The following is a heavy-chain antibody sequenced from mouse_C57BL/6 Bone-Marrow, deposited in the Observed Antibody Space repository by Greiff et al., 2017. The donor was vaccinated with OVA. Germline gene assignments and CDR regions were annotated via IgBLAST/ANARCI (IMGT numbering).Heavy chain of an antibody. V-gene: IGHV1-72*01. Sequence: QVQLQQPGAELVKPGASVKLSCKASGYTFTSYWMHWVKQRPGRGLEWLGRIDPNSGGTKYNEKFKSKATLTVDKPSSTAYMQLSSLTSEDTAVYYCAICGYYGYYYAMDYWGQGTSVTVSS. CDR3: AICGYYGYYYAMDY. J-gene: IGHJ4*01. CDR1: GYTFTSYW. D-gene: IGHD1-1*01. CDR2: IDPNSGGT.